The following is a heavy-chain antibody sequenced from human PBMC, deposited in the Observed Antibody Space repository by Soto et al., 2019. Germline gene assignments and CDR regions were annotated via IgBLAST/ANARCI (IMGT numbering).Heavy chain of an antibody. CDR1: GFSLTTRGVG. CDR2: IYWDDDK. Sequence: QITLKESGPPLVKPTQTLTLTCTFSGFSLTTRGVGVGWIRQPPGKALERLALIYWDDDKRYSPSLQSRLSITKDTSKNQVVLTMTNVDPVDTATYYCAHIPNYYQYDWFDPWGQGTLVSVSS. J-gene: IGHJ5*02. D-gene: IGHD3-16*01. V-gene: IGHV2-5*02. CDR3: AHIPNYYQYDWFDP.